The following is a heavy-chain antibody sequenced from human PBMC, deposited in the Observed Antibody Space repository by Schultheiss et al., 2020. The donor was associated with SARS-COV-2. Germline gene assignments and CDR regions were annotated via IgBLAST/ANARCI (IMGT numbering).Heavy chain of an antibody. V-gene: IGHV4-30-4*08. CDR2: IYYSGST. CDR1: GFSLSTSGVG. D-gene: IGHD4-17*01. Sequence: SGPTLVKPTQTLTLTCTFSGFSLSTSGVGVGWIRQPPGKGLEWIGSIYYSGSTYYNPSLKSRVTISVDTSKNQFSLKLSSVTAADTAVYYCARARIDDYGDYGGYWYFDLWGRGTLVTVSS. CDR3: ARARIDDYGDYGGYWYFDL. J-gene: IGHJ2*01.